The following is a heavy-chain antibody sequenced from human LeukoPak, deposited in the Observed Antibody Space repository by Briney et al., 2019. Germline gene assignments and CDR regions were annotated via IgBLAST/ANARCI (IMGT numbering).Heavy chain of an antibody. Sequence: GASVKVSCKASGGTFSSCAIRWVRQAPGQGLEWMGRIIPILGIANYAQKFQGRVTITADKSTSTAYMELSSLRSEDTAVYYCARDYYGSGSPTDYWGQGTLVTVSS. D-gene: IGHD3-10*01. V-gene: IGHV1-69*04. CDR1: GGTFSSCA. CDR3: ARDYYGSGSPTDY. J-gene: IGHJ4*02. CDR2: IIPILGIA.